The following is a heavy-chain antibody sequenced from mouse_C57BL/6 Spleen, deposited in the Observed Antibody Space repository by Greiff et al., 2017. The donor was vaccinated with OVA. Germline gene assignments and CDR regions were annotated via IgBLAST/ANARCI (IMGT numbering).Heavy chain of an antibody. Sequence: EVQLVESGPGLVKPSQSLSLTCSVTGYPFTSGYYWNWIRQFPGNKLEWMGYIRYVGSINYNPTLKNRTSITRDTSTNQFILKLNSVTTEDTAAYYFARGDFAMDYWGQGTSVTVSS. CDR3: ARGDFAMDY. CDR2: IRYVGSI. V-gene: IGHV3-6*01. CDR1: GYPFTSGYY. J-gene: IGHJ4*01.